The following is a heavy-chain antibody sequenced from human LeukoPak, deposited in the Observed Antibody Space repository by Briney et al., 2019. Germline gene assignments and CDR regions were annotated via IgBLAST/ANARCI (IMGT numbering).Heavy chain of an antibody. CDR3: ARAESSNWDAKYFFDY. V-gene: IGHV1-2*06. Sequence: ASVTVSCTASGYTFTGYYIHWVRQAPGQGLEWMGRINPNSGGTNYAQRFQGRVTMTRDTSISTAYMELSRLRSDDTAVYYCARAESSNWDAKYFFDYWGQGTLVTVSS. D-gene: IGHD4-11*01. CDR1: GYTFTGYY. J-gene: IGHJ4*02. CDR2: INPNSGGT.